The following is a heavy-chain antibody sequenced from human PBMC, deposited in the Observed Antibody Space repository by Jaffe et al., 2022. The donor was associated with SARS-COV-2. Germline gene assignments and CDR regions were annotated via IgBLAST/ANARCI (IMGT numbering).Heavy chain of an antibody. J-gene: IGHJ6*02. Sequence: QVQVVQSGAEVKKPGSSVRLSCKASGSTFTSYTMHWVRRAPGQRLEWMGWINAGNGDTKYSQKFQGRVTITRDTSASTAYMELSSLRSEDTAVYYCAREVLVVSKRGYYYGMDVWGQGTTVTVSS. V-gene: IGHV1-3*01. CDR1: GSTFTSYT. CDR3: AREVLVVSKRGYYYGMDV. D-gene: IGHD5-12*01. CDR2: INAGNGDT.